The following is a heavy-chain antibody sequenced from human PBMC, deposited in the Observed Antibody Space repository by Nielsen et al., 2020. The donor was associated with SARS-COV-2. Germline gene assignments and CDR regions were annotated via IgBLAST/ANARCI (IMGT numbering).Heavy chain of an antibody. CDR2: INAGNGNT. CDR1: GYTFTSFA. V-gene: IGHV1-3*01. J-gene: IGHJ6*02. Sequence: ASVKVSCKTSGYTFTSFAIHWVRQAPGQSLEWMGWINAGNGNTKYSQKFQGRVTMTRDTSANTAYMELNSLRAEDTAVYYCARGNLAAAVTYYGMDVWGQGTTVTVSS. D-gene: IGHD6-13*01. CDR3: ARGNLAAAVTYYGMDV.